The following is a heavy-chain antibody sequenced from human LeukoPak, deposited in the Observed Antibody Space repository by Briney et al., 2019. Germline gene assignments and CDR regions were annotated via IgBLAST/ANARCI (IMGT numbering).Heavy chain of an antibody. CDR1: GSTFSSYV. D-gene: IGHD7-27*01. J-gene: IGHJ3*02. Sequence: GGSLRLSCAASGSTFSSYVMHWVRQAPGKGLEWVAVIWNDGSNKYFADSVKGRFTISRDSSKNTLYLQMNSLRAEDTAVYYCASATGDNDAFDIWGQGTMVTVSS. V-gene: IGHV3-33*01. CDR3: ASATGDNDAFDI. CDR2: IWNDGSNK.